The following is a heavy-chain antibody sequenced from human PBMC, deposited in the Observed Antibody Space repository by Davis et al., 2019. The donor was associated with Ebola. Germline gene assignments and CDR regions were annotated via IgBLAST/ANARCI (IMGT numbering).Heavy chain of an antibody. CDR3: ASTYYESLEREETRAFDI. CDR1: GGSISSYY. Sequence: MPSETLSLTCTVSGGSISSYYWSWIRQPPGKGLEWIGYIYYSGSTNYNPSLKSRVTISVDTSKNQFSLKLGSVTAADTAVYYCASTYYESLEREETRAFDIWGQGTMVTVSS. V-gene: IGHV4-59*08. D-gene: IGHD3-22*01. CDR2: IYYSGST. J-gene: IGHJ3*02.